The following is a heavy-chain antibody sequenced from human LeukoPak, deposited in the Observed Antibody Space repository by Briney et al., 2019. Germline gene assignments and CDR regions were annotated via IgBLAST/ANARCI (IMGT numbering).Heavy chain of an antibody. Sequence: GGSLRLSCAASGFTVGYTYMSWVRQAPGMGLEWVSVIYSGGSTYYADSVKGRFTISRDNSKNTLYFQMNSLRAEDTAVYYCASTPPRYLGYFDYWGQGTLVTVSS. CDR2: IYSGGST. CDR3: ASTPPRYLGYFDY. CDR1: GFTVGYTY. V-gene: IGHV3-53*01. D-gene: IGHD3-9*01. J-gene: IGHJ4*02.